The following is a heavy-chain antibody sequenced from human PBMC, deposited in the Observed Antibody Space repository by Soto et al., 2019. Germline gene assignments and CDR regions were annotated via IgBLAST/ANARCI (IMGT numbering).Heavy chain of an antibody. Sequence: QMQLVQSGAEVKEPGSSVKVSCKASGATFSSYAISWVRQAPGQGLQWMGGIIPISGTANYAQKFQGRVTITADESTSTAYMELSSLRSEDTAVYYCARSQGSSTSLEIYYYYYYGMDVWGQGTTVTVSS. D-gene: IGHD2-2*01. CDR3: ARSQGSSTSLEIYYYYYYGMDV. CDR1: GATFSSYA. V-gene: IGHV1-69*01. CDR2: IIPISGTA. J-gene: IGHJ6*02.